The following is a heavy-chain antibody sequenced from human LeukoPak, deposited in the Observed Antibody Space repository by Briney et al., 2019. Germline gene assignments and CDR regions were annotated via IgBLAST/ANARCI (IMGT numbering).Heavy chain of an antibody. CDR1: GYTFTGYY. CDR2: INPNSGGT. D-gene: IGHD6-19*01. J-gene: IGHJ4*02. V-gene: IGHV1-2*02. Sequence: ASLSLSCKPSGYTFTGYYIHTVRQAPGHGLEWMGWINPNSGGTNYAQTFQGSVANTRDTSISTAYMELSRLRSDDAAVYYCARGRPSGWTHYFDTWGQGTLVTVSS. CDR3: ARGRPSGWTHYFDT.